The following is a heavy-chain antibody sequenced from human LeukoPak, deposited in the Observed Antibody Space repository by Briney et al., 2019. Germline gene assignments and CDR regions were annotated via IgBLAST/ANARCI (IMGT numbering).Heavy chain of an antibody. CDR3: AREAYSSSWYGPNYFDY. CDR1: GGSISSGDYY. D-gene: IGHD6-13*01. CDR2: IYYSEST. Sequence: SETLSLTCAVSGGSISSGDYYWTWIRQPPGKGLEWIGYIYYSESTYYNPSLKSQVTISVDTSKNQFSLKLSSVTAADTAIYYCAREAYSSSWYGPNYFDYWGQGTLVTVSS. V-gene: IGHV4-30-4*08. J-gene: IGHJ4*02.